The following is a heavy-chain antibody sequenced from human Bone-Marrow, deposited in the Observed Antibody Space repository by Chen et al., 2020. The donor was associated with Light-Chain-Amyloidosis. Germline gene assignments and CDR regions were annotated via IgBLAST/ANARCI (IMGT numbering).Heavy chain of an antibody. CDR2: IYPDDSDA. CDR3: ARRRDGYNFDY. J-gene: IGHJ4*02. Sequence: EVQLEQSGPEVKKPGESLKISCKGSGYTFPNYWIGWVGQMPGKGLEWMGVIYPDDSDARCSPSFEGQVTISADKSITTAYLQWRSLKASDTAMYYCARRRDGYNFDYWGQGTLVTVSS. CDR1: GYTFPNYW. V-gene: IGHV5-51*01. D-gene: IGHD5-12*01.